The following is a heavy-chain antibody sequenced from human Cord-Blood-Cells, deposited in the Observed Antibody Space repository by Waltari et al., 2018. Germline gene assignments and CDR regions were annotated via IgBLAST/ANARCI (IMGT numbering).Heavy chain of an antibody. D-gene: IGHD6-19*01. V-gene: IGHV3-7*01. CDR1: GFTFSSYW. Sequence: EVQLVDAVGGLVQRGGSLRLSCAAPGFTFSSYWMRWVRQAPGKGLEWVANIKQDGSDKYYVDSVKGRFTISRDNAKNSLYLQMNSLRAEDTAVYYCASGSGWYDYWGQGTRVTVSS. CDR3: ASGSGWYDY. CDR2: IKQDGSDK. J-gene: IGHJ4*02.